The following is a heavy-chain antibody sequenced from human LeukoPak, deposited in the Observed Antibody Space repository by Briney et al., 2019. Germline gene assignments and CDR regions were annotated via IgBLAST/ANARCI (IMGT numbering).Heavy chain of an antibody. J-gene: IGHJ4*02. Sequence: GGSLRLSCAASGFTFSSYEMNWVRQAPGKGLEWVSAISDSGSRTFYAGSVKGRFTISRDNSKNTLYLQMNSLRAADTAVYYCVKDSYDTSIWGQGTLVTVSS. D-gene: IGHD3-3*02. CDR2: ISDSGSRT. V-gene: IGHV3-23*01. CDR3: VKDSYDTSI. CDR1: GFTFSSYE.